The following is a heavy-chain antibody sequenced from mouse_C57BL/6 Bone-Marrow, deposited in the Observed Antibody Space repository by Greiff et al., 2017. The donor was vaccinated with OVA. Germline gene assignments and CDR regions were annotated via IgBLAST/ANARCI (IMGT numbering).Heavy chain of an antibody. V-gene: IGHV1-69*01. CDR1: GYTFTSYW. CDR3: ARLRRPFFDY. CDR2: IDPSDSYT. Sequence: QVQLQQSGAELVMPGASVKLSCKASGYTFTSYWMHWVKQRPGQGLEWIGEIDPSDSYTNYNQKFKGKSTLTVDKPSSTAYMQLSSLTSEDSAVYYCARLRRPFFDYWGQGTTLTVSS. J-gene: IGHJ2*01.